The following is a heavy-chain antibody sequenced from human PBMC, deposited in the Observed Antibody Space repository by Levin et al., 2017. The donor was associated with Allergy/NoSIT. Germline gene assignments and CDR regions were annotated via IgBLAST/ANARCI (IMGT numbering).Heavy chain of an antibody. CDR2: ISISSSTI. CDR3: ARDRSCPISPSDY. Sequence: PGGSLRLSCAASGFIFNYYDMDWVRQAPGKGLEWVSYISISSSTIYYADSERGRFIISRDDAKNSLYLEMNSLRDDDTAVYYCARDRSCPISPSDYWGHGTLVTVSS. J-gene: IGHJ4*01. CDR1: GFIFNYYD. V-gene: IGHV3-48*02.